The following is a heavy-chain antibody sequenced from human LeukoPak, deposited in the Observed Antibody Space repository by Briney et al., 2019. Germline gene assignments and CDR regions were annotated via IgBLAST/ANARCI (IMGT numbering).Heavy chain of an antibody. J-gene: IGHJ4*02. V-gene: IGHV1-2*02. CDR2: INPNSGVT. Sequence: ASVKVSCKASGYTFTGYYMHWVRQAPGQGLEWMGWINPNSGVTYYAQKFQGRVSMTRDTSISTAYMEVSRLRSDDSALYYCARLSTPNLYYFDLWGQGHLVNVSS. CDR1: GYTFTGYY. D-gene: IGHD3-16*02. CDR3: ARLSTPNLYYFDL.